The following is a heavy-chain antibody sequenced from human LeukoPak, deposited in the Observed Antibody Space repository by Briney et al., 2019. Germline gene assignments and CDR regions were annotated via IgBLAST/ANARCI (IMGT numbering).Heavy chain of an antibody. J-gene: IGHJ5*02. Sequence: PSETLSLTCTVSGGSTSSGGYYWSWIRQHPGKGLEWIGYIYYSGLTYYNPSLGSRVTVSLDTSRNQFSLKLTSVTAADTAVYYCARERTYFGSGSYPDPWGQGTLVTVSS. CDR2: IYYSGLT. CDR1: GGSTSSGGYY. D-gene: IGHD3-10*01. CDR3: ARERTYFGSGSYPDP. V-gene: IGHV4-31*03.